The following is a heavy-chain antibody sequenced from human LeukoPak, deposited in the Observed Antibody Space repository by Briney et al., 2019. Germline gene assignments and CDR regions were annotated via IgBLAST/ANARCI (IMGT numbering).Heavy chain of an antibody. CDR2: IYYSGST. Sequence: SETLSLTCTVSGGSISSSSYYWGWIRQPPGEGLEWIGSIYYSGSTYYNPSLKSRVTISVDTTKNQFSLKLSSVTAADTAVYYCVRNGQLDPGYYYMDVWGKGTTVTVSS. D-gene: IGHD6-6*01. J-gene: IGHJ6*03. CDR3: VRNGQLDPGYYYMDV. V-gene: IGHV4-39*01. CDR1: GGSISSSSYY.